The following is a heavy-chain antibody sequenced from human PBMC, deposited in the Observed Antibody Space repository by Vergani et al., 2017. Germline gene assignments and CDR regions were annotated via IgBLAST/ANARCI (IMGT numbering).Heavy chain of an antibody. V-gene: IGHV3-23*01. CDR1: GFIFSTFA. CDR2: ISASGAPT. J-gene: IGHJ4*01. CDR3: ARAYGRYDWFDY. D-gene: IGHD1-20*01. Sequence: EVQLLESGGDLVQPGGSLRLSCTASGFIFSTFAMSWVRPAPGKGLEWVSGISASGAPTYYADSVKGRVTIYRDNSKNTLYLQMNSLRVEDTAVYYCARAYGRYDWFDYWGKRTLVTVSS.